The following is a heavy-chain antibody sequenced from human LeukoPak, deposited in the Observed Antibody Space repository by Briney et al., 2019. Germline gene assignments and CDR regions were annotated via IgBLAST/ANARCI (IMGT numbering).Heavy chain of an antibody. CDR3: ARQRVLTGYSPGGQHYLDD. V-gene: IGHV1-69*05. D-gene: IGHD3-9*01. CDR1: GGTFSSYA. CDR2: IIPIFGTA. J-gene: IGHJ4*02. Sequence: EASVKVSCKASGGTFSSYANSWVRQAPGQGLEWMGGIIPIFGTANYAQKFQGRVTITTDESTSTAYMELRGLSFDDTAVYYCARQRVLTGYSPGGQHYLDDWGQGTLVIVSS.